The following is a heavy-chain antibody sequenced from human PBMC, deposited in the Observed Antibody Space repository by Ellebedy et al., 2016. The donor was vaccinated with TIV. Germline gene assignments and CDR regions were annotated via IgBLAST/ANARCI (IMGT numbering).Heavy chain of an antibody. V-gene: IGHV4-59*01. D-gene: IGHD6-13*01. CDR1: GGSISSYY. CDR3: ARSLVGGIATSYYYGMDV. J-gene: IGHJ6*02. CDR2: IYYSGST. Sequence: SETLSLTXTVSGGSISSYYWSWIRQPPGKGLEWIGYIYYSGSTNYNPSLKSRVTISVDTSKNQFSLKLSSVTAADTAVCYCARSLVGGIATSYYYGMDVWGQGTTVTVSS.